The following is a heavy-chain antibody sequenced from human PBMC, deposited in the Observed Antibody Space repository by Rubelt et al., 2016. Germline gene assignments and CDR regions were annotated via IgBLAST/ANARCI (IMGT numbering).Heavy chain of an antibody. CDR1: GFTFSSYT. CDR2: ISSSSAYI. J-gene: IGHJ4*02. D-gene: IGHD3-3*01. Sequence: GGLVQPGGSLRLSCAASGFTFSSYTMNWVRQAPGKGLEWVSSISSSSAYIYYADSLKGRFTISRDNAKNSLFLQMNSLRAEDTAVYYCARGDFRSGFNYWSQGTLVTVSS. V-gene: IGHV3-21*01. CDR3: ARGDFRSGFNY.